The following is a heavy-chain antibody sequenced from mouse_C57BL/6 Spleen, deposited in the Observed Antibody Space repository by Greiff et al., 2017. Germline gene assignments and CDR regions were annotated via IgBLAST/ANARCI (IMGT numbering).Heavy chain of an antibody. D-gene: IGHD1-1*01. CDR3: ARGERYYGSSSWFAY. CDR1: GYTFTGYW. J-gene: IGHJ3*01. V-gene: IGHV1-9*01. CDR2: ILPGSGST. Sequence: VQLQQSGAELMKPGASVKLSCKATGYTFTGYWIEWVKQRPGHGLEWIGEILPGSGSTNYNEKFKGKATFTADTSSNTAYMQLSSLTTEDSAVYYCARGERYYGSSSWFAYWGQGTLVTVSA.